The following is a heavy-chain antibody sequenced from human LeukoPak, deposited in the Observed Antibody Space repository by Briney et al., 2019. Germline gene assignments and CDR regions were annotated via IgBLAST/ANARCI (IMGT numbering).Heavy chain of an antibody. Sequence: GGSLRLSCAASGFTFSSYAMSWVRQAPGKGLEWVSAISGSGGNTYYADSVKGRFTISRDNAKNSLYLQMNSLRAEDTALYYCAKSGGQQLVREGHYYYYYGMDVWGRGTTVTVSS. CDR1: GFTFSSYA. J-gene: IGHJ6*02. V-gene: IGHV3-23*01. CDR3: AKSGGQQLVREGHYYYYYGMDV. CDR2: ISGSGGNT. D-gene: IGHD6-13*01.